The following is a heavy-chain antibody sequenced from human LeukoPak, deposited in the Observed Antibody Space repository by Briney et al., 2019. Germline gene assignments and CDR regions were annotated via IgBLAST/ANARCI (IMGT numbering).Heavy chain of an antibody. D-gene: IGHD5-12*01. J-gene: IGHJ4*02. CDR3: GRGRPRGYSGYVIDY. V-gene: IGHV3-21*01. CDR1: GLIFSSYS. Sequence: GGSVRLSCAASGLIFSSYSMLWVRQAPGKELELVSSISSSSSYKYYADSVKCRFTISRDNAKITLYLQMNSLRAEDTAAFYCGRGRPRGYSGYVIDYWGQGTPITVSS. CDR2: ISSSSSYK.